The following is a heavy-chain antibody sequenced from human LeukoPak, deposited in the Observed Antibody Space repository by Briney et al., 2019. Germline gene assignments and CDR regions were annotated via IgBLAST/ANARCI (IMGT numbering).Heavy chain of an antibody. D-gene: IGHD4-23*01. CDR1: GGSISSYY. CDR2: IYYSGST. V-gene: IGHV4-59*01. J-gene: IGHJ5*01. Sequence: SETLSLTCTVSGGSISSYYWSWIRQPQGKGLEWIGYIYYSGSTKYNPSLKSRVTMSVDTSKNQFSLKLNSVTAADTAVYYCARNHGGWFDSWGQGTLVTVSS. CDR3: ARNHGGWFDS.